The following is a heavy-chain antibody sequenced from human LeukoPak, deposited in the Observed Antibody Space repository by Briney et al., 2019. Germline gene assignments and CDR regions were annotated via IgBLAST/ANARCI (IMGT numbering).Heavy chain of an antibody. V-gene: IGHV3-21*01. CDR1: GFTFRSYN. D-gene: IGHD3-10*02. CDR2: ISSNSGYI. J-gene: IGHJ6*04. CDR3: AELGITMIGGV. Sequence: GGSLRLSCAASGFTFRSYNMNWVRQAPGKGLEWVSSISSNSGYIYYADSVKGRFTISRDNAKNSLYLQMNSLRAEDTAVYYCAELGITMIGGVWGKGTTVTISS.